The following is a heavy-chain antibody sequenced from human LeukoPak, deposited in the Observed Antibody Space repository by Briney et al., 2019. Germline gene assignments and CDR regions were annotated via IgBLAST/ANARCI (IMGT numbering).Heavy chain of an antibody. CDR1: GFTFSSYW. CDR2: IKNDGSTT. J-gene: IGHJ4*02. D-gene: IGHD1-1*01. Sequence: PGGPLRLSCAASGFTFSSYWMHWVRQPPGKGLVWVSRIKNDGSTTTYADSVKGRFTVSRDNAKNTLYLQMNSLRAEDTAVYYCARERKYDSNFDYWGQGTLVTVSS. CDR3: ARERKYDSNFDY. V-gene: IGHV3-74*01.